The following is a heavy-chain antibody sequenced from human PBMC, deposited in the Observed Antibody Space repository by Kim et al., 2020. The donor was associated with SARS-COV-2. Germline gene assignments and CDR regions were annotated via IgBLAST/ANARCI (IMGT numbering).Heavy chain of an antibody. CDR2: INPNSGGT. CDR1: GYTFTGYY. Sequence: ASVKVSCKASGYTFTGYYMYWVRQAPGQGLEWMGWINPNSGGTNYAQKFQGWVTMTRDTSISTAYMELSRLRSDDTAVYYCARDHSCGGDCLGYYYGMDVWGQGTTVTISS. V-gene: IGHV1-2*04. J-gene: IGHJ6*02. CDR3: ARDHSCGGDCLGYYYGMDV. D-gene: IGHD2-21*02.